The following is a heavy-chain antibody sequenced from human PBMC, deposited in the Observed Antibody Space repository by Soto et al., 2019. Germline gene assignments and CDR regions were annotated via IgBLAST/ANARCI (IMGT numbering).Heavy chain of an antibody. CDR1: GFTFSSYS. V-gene: IGHV3-48*01. D-gene: IGHD3-10*01. CDR2: ISSSSSTI. CDR3: ARWGDIVTGSGSYYLALDY. J-gene: IGHJ4*02. Sequence: GGSLRLSCAASGFTFSSYSMNWVRQAPGKGLEWVSYISSSSSTIYYADSVKGRFTMSRANAKNSLYLQMNSLRAEDTAVYYWARWGDIVTGSGSYYLALDYWGQGTLVTVSS.